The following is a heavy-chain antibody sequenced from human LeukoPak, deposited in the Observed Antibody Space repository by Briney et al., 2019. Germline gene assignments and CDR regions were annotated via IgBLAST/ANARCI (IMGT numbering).Heavy chain of an antibody. Sequence: GGSLRLSCAASGFTFSNAWMSWVRQAPGKGLEWVGRIKSKTDGGTTDYAAPVKGRFTISRGDSKTTLYLQMNSLKTEDTAVYYCLRFGELLSLDYWGQGTLVTVSS. J-gene: IGHJ4*02. CDR1: GFTFSNAW. V-gene: IGHV3-15*01. D-gene: IGHD3-10*01. CDR2: IKSKTDGGTT. CDR3: LRFGELLSLDY.